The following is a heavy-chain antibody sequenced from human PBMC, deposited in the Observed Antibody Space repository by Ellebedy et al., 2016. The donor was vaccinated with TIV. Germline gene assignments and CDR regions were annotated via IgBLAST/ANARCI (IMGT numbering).Heavy chain of an antibody. J-gene: IGHJ6*02. CDR2: ISSSSSTI. V-gene: IGHV3-48*04. CDR3: TRDHDYAMDV. CDR1: GFTFSSYS. Sequence: GGSLRLSCAASGFTFSSYSMNWVRQAPGKGLEWVSYISSSSSTIYYADSVKGRFTISRDNAKHTLYLQMNSLRAEDTAVYYCTRDHDYAMDVWGQGTTVTVSS.